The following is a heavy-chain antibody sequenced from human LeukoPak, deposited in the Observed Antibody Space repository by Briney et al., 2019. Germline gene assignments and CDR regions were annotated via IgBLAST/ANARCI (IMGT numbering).Heavy chain of an antibody. D-gene: IGHD6-19*01. V-gene: IGHV1-69*04. CDR1: GGTFSSYA. CDR3: ARVRDSSGWYWFDP. Sequence: ASVKVSCKASGGTFSSYAISWVRQAPGQGLEWMGRIIPVLGIANYAQKFQGRVTITADKSTSTAYMELSSLRSEDTAVHYCARVRDSSGWYWFDPWGQGTLVTVSS. J-gene: IGHJ5*02. CDR2: IIPVLGIA.